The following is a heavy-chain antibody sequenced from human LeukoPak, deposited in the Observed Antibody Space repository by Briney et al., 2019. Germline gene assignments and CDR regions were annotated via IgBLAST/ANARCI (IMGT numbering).Heavy chain of an antibody. V-gene: IGHV3-7*04. CDR2: IKQDGSEK. CDR3: ARGPRYGTMDV. CDR1: GFTFSSYW. D-gene: IGHD5-18*01. J-gene: IGHJ6*04. Sequence: PGGSLRLSCAASGFTFSSYWMSWVRQAPGKGLEWVANIKQDGSEKYYVDSVKGRFTISRDNAKNSLYRQMNSLRAEDTAVYYCARGPRYGTMDVWGKGTTVTVSS.